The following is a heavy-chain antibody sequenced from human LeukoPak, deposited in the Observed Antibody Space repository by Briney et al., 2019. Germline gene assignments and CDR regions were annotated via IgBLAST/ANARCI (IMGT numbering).Heavy chain of an antibody. CDR3: ARGPYGVRVWALAGTGAFDI. CDR2: INHSGSA. CDR1: GGSFSGYY. D-gene: IGHD6-13*01. J-gene: IGHJ3*02. V-gene: IGHV4-34*01. Sequence: KPSETLSLTCAVYGGSFSGYYWSWIRQPPGKGLEWIGEINHSGSANYNPSLKSRVTISVDTSKNQFSLKLSSVTAADTAVYYCARGPYGVRVWALAGTGAFDIWGQGTMVTVSS.